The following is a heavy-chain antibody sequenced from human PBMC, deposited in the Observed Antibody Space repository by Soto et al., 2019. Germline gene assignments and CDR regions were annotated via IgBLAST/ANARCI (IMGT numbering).Heavy chain of an antibody. V-gene: IGHV4-59*01. CDR2: IYYSGST. CDR1: GGSISSYY. J-gene: IGHJ5*02. D-gene: IGHD3-10*01. CDR3: ARDRGVVLLGDNWFDP. Sequence: QVQLQESGPGLVKPSETLSLTCTVSGGSISSYYWSWIRQPPGKGLEWIGYIYYSGSTNYNPSLKSRVTISVDTSKNQFSLKLSSVTAADTAVYYCARDRGVVLLGDNWFDPWGQGTLVTVSS.